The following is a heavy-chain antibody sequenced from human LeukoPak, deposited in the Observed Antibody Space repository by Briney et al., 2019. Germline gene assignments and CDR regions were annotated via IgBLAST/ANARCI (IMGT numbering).Heavy chain of an antibody. CDR2: LSGSSGTI. Sequence: GGSLGLSCAASGFTFSTYSMNWVRQAPGKGLEWVSYLSGSSGTIYYADSVKGRFTISRDNAKNSLYLQMNSLRAEDTAVYYCARRPELGVLYYMDVWGKGTTVTVSS. V-gene: IGHV3-48*01. CDR1: GFTFSTYS. CDR3: ARRPELGVLYYMDV. J-gene: IGHJ6*03. D-gene: IGHD3-16*01.